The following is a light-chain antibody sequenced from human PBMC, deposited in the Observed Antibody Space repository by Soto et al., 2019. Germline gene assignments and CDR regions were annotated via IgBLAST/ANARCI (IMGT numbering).Light chain of an antibody. V-gene: IGKV3-20*01. CDR2: EAS. Sequence: LLTQSPATLSLSPGERATLSCRASQTVSSQLAWYQQKPGQAPRLLIYEASTRAPGTPDRFSGSGSGTDFTLTITRLEPEDSAMYYCQQYGSSGGITFGHGTKVDIK. CDR3: QQYGSSGGIT. J-gene: IGKJ1*01. CDR1: QTVSSQ.